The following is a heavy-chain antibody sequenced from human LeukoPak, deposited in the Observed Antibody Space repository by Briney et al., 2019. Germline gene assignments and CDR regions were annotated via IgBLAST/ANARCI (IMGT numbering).Heavy chain of an antibody. CDR1: GFTFSSYA. Sequence: GGSLRLSCTASGFTFSSYAMSWVRQAPGKGLEWVANIKQDGSEKYYVDSVKGRSTISRENAKNSLYLQMNNLRVDDTAVYFCASGSGWVFENWGQEPWSPSPQ. D-gene: IGHD6-19*01. J-gene: IGHJ4*01. CDR3: ASGSGWVFEN. V-gene: IGHV3-7*01. CDR2: IKQDGSEK.